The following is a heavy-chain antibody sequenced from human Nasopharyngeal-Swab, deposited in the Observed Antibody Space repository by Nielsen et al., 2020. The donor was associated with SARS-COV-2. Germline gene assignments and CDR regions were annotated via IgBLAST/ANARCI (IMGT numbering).Heavy chain of an antibody. J-gene: IGHJ6*02. CDR3: ARRSFYYGSGTVRGMDV. CDR2: IDPSDSYS. D-gene: IGHD3-10*01. CDR1: GFSFSSYW. Sequence: GESLKISCKGSGFSFSSYWISWVPQMPARGLEWMGIIDPSDSYSNYSPSFQGHVTISVDKSLSTSFLQWSSLKASDTAVYYCARRSFYYGSGTVRGMDVWGQGTTVTVSS. V-gene: IGHV5-10-1*01.